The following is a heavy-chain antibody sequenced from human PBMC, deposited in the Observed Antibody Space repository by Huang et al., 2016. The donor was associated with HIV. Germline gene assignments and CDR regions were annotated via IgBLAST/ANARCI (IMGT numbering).Heavy chain of an antibody. V-gene: IGHV1-69*13. CDR2: SIPIFGTA. CDR3: ARTAYVYGFRQGYNWFDP. Sequence: QVLLVQSGAEVRKPGSSVKVSCTAFGGTFSSYAISWVRQAPGQGLEWEGGSIPIFGTANYTQKFQGRVTITVDESTNTGYMELTRLTSEDTAVYYCARTAYVYGFRQGYNWFDPWGQGTPVTVSS. J-gene: IGHJ5*02. CDR1: GGTFSSYA. D-gene: IGHD3-16*01.